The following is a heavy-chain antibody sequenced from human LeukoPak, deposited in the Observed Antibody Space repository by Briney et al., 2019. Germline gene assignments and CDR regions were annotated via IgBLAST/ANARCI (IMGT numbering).Heavy chain of an antibody. CDR3: ARGPTTVTRAFDY. Sequence: SETLSLTCTVSGYSLSSGDYWGWIRQPAGKGLEWIGHIYTSGSTNYNPSLKSRVTMSVDTSRNQFSLKLSSVTAADTAVYYCARGPTTVTRAFDYWGQGTLVTVSS. V-gene: IGHV4-4*07. CDR2: IYTSGST. CDR1: GYSLSSGDY. D-gene: IGHD4-17*01. J-gene: IGHJ4*02.